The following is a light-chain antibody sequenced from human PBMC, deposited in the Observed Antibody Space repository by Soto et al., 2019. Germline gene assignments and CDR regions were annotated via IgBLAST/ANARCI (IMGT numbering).Light chain of an antibody. CDR1: QSVLYSSNNKNY. V-gene: IGKV4-1*01. CDR3: QQYYRPWT. Sequence: DIVMTQSPDSLAVSLGERATINCKSSQSVLYSSNNKNYLAWYQQKPGQPPKLLMYWASTRESGVPDRFSGSGSETDFTLTIDNMQAEDVAVYYCQQYYRPWTFGQGTKVELK. J-gene: IGKJ1*01. CDR2: WAS.